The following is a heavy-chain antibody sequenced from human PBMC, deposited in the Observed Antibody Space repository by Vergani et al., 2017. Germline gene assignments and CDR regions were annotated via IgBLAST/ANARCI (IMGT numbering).Heavy chain of an antibody. Sequence: DVRLVESGGGVVQPGGSLRLSCAASGFTFSAYSMNWVRQTPGKGLEWISYIGVSDNSIYYADSVMGRFAISRDNARNLLFLQMNSXRADDSALYFCVRDPDYSTFDSWGQGTLVTAS. CDR2: IGVSDNSI. CDR1: GFTFSAYS. V-gene: IGHV3-48*01. J-gene: IGHJ4*02. CDR3: VRDPDYSTFDS. D-gene: IGHD4-11*01.